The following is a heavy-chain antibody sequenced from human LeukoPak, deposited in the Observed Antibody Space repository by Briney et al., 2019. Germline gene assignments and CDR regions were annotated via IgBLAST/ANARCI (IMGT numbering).Heavy chain of an antibody. J-gene: IGHJ6*03. Sequence: PGGSLRLSCAASGFTSSSYSMNWVRQAPGKGLEWVSSISSSSSYIYYADSVKGRFTISRDNAKNSLYLQMNSLRAEDTAVYYCARDYCSSTSCYGFYFMDVWGKGTTVTVSS. V-gene: IGHV3-21*01. CDR3: ARDYCSSTSCYGFYFMDV. D-gene: IGHD2-2*01. CDR1: GFTSSSYS. CDR2: ISSSSSYI.